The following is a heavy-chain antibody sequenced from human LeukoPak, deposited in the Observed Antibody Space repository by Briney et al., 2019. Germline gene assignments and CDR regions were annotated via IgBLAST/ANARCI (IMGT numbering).Heavy chain of an antibody. J-gene: IGHJ3*02. CDR2: IIPIFGTA. D-gene: IGHD2-2*01. CDR1: GGTFSSYA. CDR3: ARGYCSSTSCYGAFDI. Sequence: GASVKVSCKASGGTFSSYAIGWVRQAPGQGLEWMGGIIPIFGTANYAQKFQGRVTITADESTSTAYMELSSLRSEDTAVYYCARGYCSSTSCYGAFDIWGQGTMVTVSS. V-gene: IGHV1-69*13.